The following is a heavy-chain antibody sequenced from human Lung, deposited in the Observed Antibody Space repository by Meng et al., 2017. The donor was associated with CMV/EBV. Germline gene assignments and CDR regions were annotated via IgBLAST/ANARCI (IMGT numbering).Heavy chain of an antibody. V-gene: IGHV3-30*02. CDR1: GFTFSSYG. CDR3: AKGKTAIAAAGPLDY. Sequence: GESLKISCAASGFTFSSYGMHWVRQAPGKGLEWVAFIRYDGSNKYYADSVKGRFTISRDNSKNTLYLQMNSLRAEDTAVYYCAKGKTAIAAAGPLDYWGQGTXV. J-gene: IGHJ4*02. CDR2: IRYDGSNK. D-gene: IGHD6-13*01.